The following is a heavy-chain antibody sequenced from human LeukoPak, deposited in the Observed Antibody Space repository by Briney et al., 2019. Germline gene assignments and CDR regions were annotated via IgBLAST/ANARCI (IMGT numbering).Heavy chain of an antibody. J-gene: IGHJ4*02. D-gene: IGHD3-16*02. Sequence: GGSLRLSCAVSGFTFSSYSMNWVRQAPGKGLEWVSYISSSSSTIYYADSVKGRFTISRDNAKNSLYLQMNSLRAEDTAVYYCARAHHRRVYDYVWGSYPYWGQGTLVTVSS. V-gene: IGHV3-48*01. CDR1: GFTFSSYS. CDR3: ARAHHRRVYDYVWGSYPY. CDR2: ISSSSSTI.